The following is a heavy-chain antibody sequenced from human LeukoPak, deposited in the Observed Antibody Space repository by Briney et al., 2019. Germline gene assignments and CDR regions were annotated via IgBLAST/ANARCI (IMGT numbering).Heavy chain of an antibody. CDR2: IYYSGNT. D-gene: IGHD6-13*01. CDR3: AMASCGPYSSTWKSPFDY. Sequence: SETLSLTCTVSGASFNSGTYYWGWIRQPPGKGVEWIGTIYYSGNTNYNPSLNGRVTISVDTSKNQFSLKLTSVSAADTAVYYCAMASCGPYSSTWKSPFDYLGQGTLVIASS. V-gene: IGHV4-39*01. CDR1: GASFNSGTYY. J-gene: IGHJ4*02.